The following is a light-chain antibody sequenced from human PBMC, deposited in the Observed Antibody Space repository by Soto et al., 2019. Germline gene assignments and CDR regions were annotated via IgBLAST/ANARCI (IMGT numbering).Light chain of an antibody. J-gene: IGKJ1*01. Sequence: EIVMTQSPATLSVSPGERATLSCRASQSVSSNLAWYQQKPGQAPRLLIYGASTRATGIPARFSGSASGTEFTLTVSRLQSEDFAVYYWQQYNNWPPWTFGQGTKVEIK. CDR1: QSVSSN. CDR2: GAS. CDR3: QQYNNWPPWT. V-gene: IGKV3-15*01.